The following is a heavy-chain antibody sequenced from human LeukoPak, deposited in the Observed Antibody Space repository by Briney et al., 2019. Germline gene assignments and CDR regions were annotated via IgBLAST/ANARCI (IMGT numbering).Heavy chain of an antibody. D-gene: IGHD3-16*02. J-gene: IGHJ4*02. CDR2: ISSSSSYI. CDR3: ARSGFGGVIAPSSDY. V-gene: IGHV3-21*01. CDR1: GFTFGSYS. Sequence: GGSLRLSCAASGFTFGSYSMNWVRQAPGKGLEWVSSISSSSSYIYYADSMKGRFTISRDNAKNSLYLQMNSLRAEDTAVYYCARSGFGGVIAPSSDYWGQGTLVTVSS.